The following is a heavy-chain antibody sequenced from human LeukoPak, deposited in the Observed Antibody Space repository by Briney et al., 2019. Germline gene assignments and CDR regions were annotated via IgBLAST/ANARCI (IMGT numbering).Heavy chain of an antibody. CDR2: VHQTGST. CDR3: AREGSDGYNYFDF. V-gene: IGHV4-59*01. CDR1: GDSISSSY. J-gene: IGHJ4*02. Sequence: PSETLSLTCYVSGDSISSSYWSWIRQPPGKGLECIAYVHQTGSTNYNPSLKSRVTISVDTSKNQFSLKLRSVTAADTAVYYCAREGSDGYNYFDFWGRGTLVTVSS. D-gene: IGHD5-24*01.